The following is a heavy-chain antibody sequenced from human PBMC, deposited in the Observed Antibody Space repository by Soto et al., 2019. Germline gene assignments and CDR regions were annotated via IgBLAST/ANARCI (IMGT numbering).Heavy chain of an antibody. CDR3: ARDRYCSGGSCSPLAGFDY. CDR2: IYYSGST. Sequence: PSETLSLTCTVSGGSISSYYWSWIRQPPGKGLEWIGYIYYSGSTNYNPSLKSRVTISVDTSKNQSSLKLSSVTAADTAVYYCARDRYCSGGSCSPLAGFDYWGQGTLVPVSS. J-gene: IGHJ4*02. V-gene: IGHV4-59*01. CDR1: GGSISSYY. D-gene: IGHD2-15*01.